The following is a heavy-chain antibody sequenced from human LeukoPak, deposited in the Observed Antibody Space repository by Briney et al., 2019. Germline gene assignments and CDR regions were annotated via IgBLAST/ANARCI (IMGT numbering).Heavy chain of an antibody. Sequence: GPTLVKPTQTLTLTCTFSGFSLSTSGVGVGWIRQPPGKALEWLALIYWNDDKRYSPSLKSRLTITKDTSKNQVVLTMTNMDPVDTAIYYCAHSGRIAVAQYVGYFQHWGQGTLVTVSS. V-gene: IGHV2-5*01. CDR2: IYWNDDK. CDR1: GFSLSTSGVG. D-gene: IGHD6-19*01. J-gene: IGHJ1*01. CDR3: AHSGRIAVAQYVGYFQH.